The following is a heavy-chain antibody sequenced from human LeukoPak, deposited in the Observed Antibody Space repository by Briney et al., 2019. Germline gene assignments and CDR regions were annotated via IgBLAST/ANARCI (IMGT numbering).Heavy chain of an antibody. CDR2: ISSYNSKT. J-gene: IGHJ4*02. CDR1: GYTFTNYG. D-gene: IGHD6-13*01. CDR3: ARDLPYSSSWESIDY. V-gene: IGHV1-18*01. Sequence: GASEKVSCKASGYTFTNYGLTWVRQAPGQGVEWRGWISSYNSKTNYAQRIQGRVTMTTDPSTSTAYMELRSLRSDDPAVYYCARDLPYSSSWESIDYWGQGTLVTVSS.